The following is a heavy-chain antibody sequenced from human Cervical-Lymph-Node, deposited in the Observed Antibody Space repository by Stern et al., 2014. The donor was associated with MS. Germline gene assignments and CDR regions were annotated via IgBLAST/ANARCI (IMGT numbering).Heavy chain of an antibody. CDR2: ISFVGSNK. Sequence: VQLVESGGGVVQPGRSLRLSCAASGFSISSLGMHWDRQAPGKGLEWVAVISFVGSNKKYGDAVKGRFSISSDNSNNTMYLQMNSLRPEDTAVYYCMGVGDAMDVWGQGTTVIVS. CDR3: MGVGDAMDV. CDR1: GFSISSLG. J-gene: IGHJ6*02. V-gene: IGHV3-30*03.